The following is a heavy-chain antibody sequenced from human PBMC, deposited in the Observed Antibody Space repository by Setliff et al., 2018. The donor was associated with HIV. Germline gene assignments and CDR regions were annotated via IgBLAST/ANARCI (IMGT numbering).Heavy chain of an antibody. V-gene: IGHV3-30*04. CDR2: ISYDGSKK. D-gene: IGHD6-13*01. Sequence: GGSLRLSCAASGFIFSSYAMDWVRQAPGKGLEWVAVISYDGSKKYYADSVRGRFTISRDNSRDTLYLEMSSLRVEDTALYYCAKADDGAAAGPAPWGQGTQVTVSS. CDR1: GFIFSSYA. J-gene: IGHJ5*02. CDR3: AKADDGAAAGPAP.